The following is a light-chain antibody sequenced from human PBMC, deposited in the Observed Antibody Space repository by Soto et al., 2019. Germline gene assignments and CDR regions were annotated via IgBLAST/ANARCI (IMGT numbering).Light chain of an antibody. V-gene: IGKV3-15*01. Sequence: EIVMTQSPATLSVSPGERATLSCRASQSVSSNLAWYQQKPGQAPRLLIYGASTRATGIPARFSGSGSGTEFTLTISSLQSEDFATYYCQRTYSTPYTFGQGTKLEIK. CDR2: GAS. CDR3: QRTYSTPYT. J-gene: IGKJ2*01. CDR1: QSVSSN.